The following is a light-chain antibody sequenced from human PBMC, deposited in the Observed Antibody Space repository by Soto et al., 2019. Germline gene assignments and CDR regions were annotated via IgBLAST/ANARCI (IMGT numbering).Light chain of an antibody. Sequence: QSVLTQPPSVSGALGQRVTISCTGSSSNIGAGYDVHWYQQLPGRAPKLLIYGNSNRPSGVPDRFSGSKSGTSASLAITGLQAEDEADYYCQSYDSSVSKVVFGGGTKLTVL. J-gene: IGLJ2*01. CDR2: GNS. V-gene: IGLV1-40*01. CDR1: SSNIGAGYD. CDR3: QSYDSSVSKVV.